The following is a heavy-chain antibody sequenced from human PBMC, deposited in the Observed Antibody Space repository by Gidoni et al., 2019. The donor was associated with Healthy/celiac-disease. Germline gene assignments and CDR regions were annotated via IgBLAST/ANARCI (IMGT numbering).Heavy chain of an antibody. V-gene: IGHV4-39*01. J-gene: IGHJ4*02. Sequence: QLQLQESGPGLVKPSEILSLTCTVSGGSISSSSYYWGWIRQPPGKGLEWIGSIYYSGSTYYNPSLKSRVTISVDTSKNQFSLKLSSVTAADTAVYYCARQKWLVPGFDYWGQGTLVTVSS. CDR1: GGSISSSSYY. CDR2: IYYSGST. CDR3: ARQKWLVPGFDY. D-gene: IGHD6-19*01.